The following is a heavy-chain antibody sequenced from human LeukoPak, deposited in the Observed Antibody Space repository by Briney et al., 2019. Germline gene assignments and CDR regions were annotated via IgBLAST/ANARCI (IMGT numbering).Heavy chain of an antibody. CDR3: ARDYGGNSWGDY. CDR1: GGTLSNYA. D-gene: IGHD4-23*01. J-gene: IGHJ4*02. CDR2: IKQDGSEK. Sequence: SCKASGGTLSNYAISWVRQTPGKGLEWVANIKQDGSEKNYVDSVKDRFTISRDNAENSLYLQMNSLRVEDTAVYYCARDYGGNSWGDYWGQGTLVTVSS. V-gene: IGHV3-7*05.